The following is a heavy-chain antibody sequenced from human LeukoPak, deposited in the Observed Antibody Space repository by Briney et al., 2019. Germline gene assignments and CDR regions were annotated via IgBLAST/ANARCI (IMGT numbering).Heavy chain of an antibody. CDR1: GFTFTSST. CDR2: IVVGSGNT. CDR3: AGTPWFGELTLDY. Sequence: GASVKVSCKASGFTFTSSTIQWVRQARGQRLEWIGWIVVGSGNTNYAQKFQERVIMTRDMSTTTVYMELSSLRSEDTAVYYCAGTPWFGELTLDYWGQGTLVTVSS. D-gene: IGHD3-10*01. J-gene: IGHJ4*02. V-gene: IGHV1-58*02.